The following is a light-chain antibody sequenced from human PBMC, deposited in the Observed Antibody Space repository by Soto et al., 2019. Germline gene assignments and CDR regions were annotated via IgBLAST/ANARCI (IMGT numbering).Light chain of an antibody. CDR1: QGISSF. CDR3: LQLNTYPLT. CDR2: AAS. Sequence: DIQLTQSPSFLSASVGDRVTVTCRASQGISSFLAWYQLKPGKAPKLLIYAASTLKNGVPSRFSGSASGTEFTLTISILQPEDFATYYCLQLNTYPLTFGGGTKVEI. J-gene: IGKJ4*01. V-gene: IGKV1-9*01.